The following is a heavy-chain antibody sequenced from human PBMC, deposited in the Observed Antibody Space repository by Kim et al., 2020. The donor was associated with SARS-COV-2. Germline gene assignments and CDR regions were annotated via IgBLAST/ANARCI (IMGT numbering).Heavy chain of an antibody. D-gene: IGHD1-26*01. CDR2: IKQDGSQK. Sequence: GESLRLSCEASGFTVSNYWMSWVRQAPGKGLEWVALIKQDGSQKYYVDSVKGRFTISRDNAKNSVFLQMNSLRAEDTAVYYCTRDRGAFWGQKTLVTVAS. V-gene: IGHV3-7*01. CDR3: TRDRGAF. J-gene: IGHJ4*02. CDR1: GFTVSNYW.